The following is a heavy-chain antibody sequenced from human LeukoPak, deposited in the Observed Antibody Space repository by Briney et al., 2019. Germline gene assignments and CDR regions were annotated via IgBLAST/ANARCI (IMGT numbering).Heavy chain of an antibody. CDR2: INHSGST. V-gene: IGHV4-34*01. J-gene: IGHJ4*02. Sequence: PSGTLSLTCAVYGGSFSGYYWSWIRQPPGKGLEWIGEINHSGSTNYNPSLKSRVTISVDTSKNQFSLKLSSVTAADTAVYYCARVGRYSYGLLDYWGQGTLVTVSS. CDR1: GGSFSGYY. CDR3: ARVGRYSYGLLDY. D-gene: IGHD5-18*01.